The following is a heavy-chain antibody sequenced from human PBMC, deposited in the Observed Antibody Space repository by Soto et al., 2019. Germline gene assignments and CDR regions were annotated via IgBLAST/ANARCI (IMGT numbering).Heavy chain of an antibody. CDR2: ISGSGGST. CDR3: AQDQSAGVRLGELWFVV. CDR1: GFTFSSYA. D-gene: IGHD3-16*02. V-gene: IGHV3-23*01. J-gene: IGHJ4*02. Sequence: EVQLLESGGGLVQPGGSLRLSCAASGFTFSSYAMSWVRQAPGKGLEWVSAISGSGGSTYYADSVKGRFTISRDNPKNALYLQMNGLKDEETAVYYCAQDQSAGVRLGELWFVVWGQGTLVTVSS.